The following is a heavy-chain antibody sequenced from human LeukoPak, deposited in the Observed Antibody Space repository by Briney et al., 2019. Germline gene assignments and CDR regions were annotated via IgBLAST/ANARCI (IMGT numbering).Heavy chain of an antibody. J-gene: IGHJ6*03. CDR2: IIPIFGTA. CDR3: ASVSRGYGGNSWAAHYYYYYMDV. D-gene: IGHD4-23*01. V-gene: IGHV1-69*05. Sequence: SVKVSCKASGGTFSSYAISWVRQAPGQGLEWMGGIIPIFGTANYAQKFQGRVTITTDESTSTAYMELSSLRSEDTAVYYCASVSRGYGGNSWAAHYYYYYMDVWGKGTTVTVSS. CDR1: GGTFSSYA.